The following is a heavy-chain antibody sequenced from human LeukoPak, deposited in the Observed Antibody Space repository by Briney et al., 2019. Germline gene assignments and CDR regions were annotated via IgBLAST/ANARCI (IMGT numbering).Heavy chain of an antibody. D-gene: IGHD6-19*01. CDR1: GFTISSYA. V-gene: IGHV3-23*01. CDR3: AKALWSSGWSGRGGFHYYYGMDV. CDR2: MSGSGGST. Sequence: GGSLRLSCAVSGFTISSYAMSWVRQAPEKGLEWVSAMSGSGGSTYYADSVKGRITISRDNSKNTLYLQMNSLRSEDTAVYYCAKALWSSGWSGRGGFHYYYGMDVWGQGTLVTVSS. J-gene: IGHJ6*02.